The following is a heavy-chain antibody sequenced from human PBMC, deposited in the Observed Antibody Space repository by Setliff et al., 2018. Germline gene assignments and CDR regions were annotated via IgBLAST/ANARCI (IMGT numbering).Heavy chain of an antibody. D-gene: IGHD3-22*01. J-gene: IGHJ4*02. V-gene: IGHV1-18*01. Sequence: ASVKVSCKTSGYTFTNYGITWVRQAPGQGLEWLGWINNYSFKTNYPQKFLGRVTVTTDTSTGTAYMELGSLTSDDTAIYYCARINFYVSSGYYYAPDYWGPGTLVTVSS. CDR1: GYTFTNYG. CDR3: ARINFYVSSGYYYAPDY. CDR2: INNYSFKT.